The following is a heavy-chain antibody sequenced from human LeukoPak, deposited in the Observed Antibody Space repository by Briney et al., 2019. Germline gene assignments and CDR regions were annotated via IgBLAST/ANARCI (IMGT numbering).Heavy chain of an antibody. Sequence: SETLSLTCTVSGGSISSSNYYWGWIRQPPGKGLEWIGNLYYTGSTYYNTSLKSRVTLSVDTSKNQFSLKLSSVTAADTAVYYCARGGYDFWSGYPSGAFDIWGQGTMVTVSS. CDR3: ARGGYDFWSGYPSGAFDI. D-gene: IGHD3-3*01. J-gene: IGHJ3*02. CDR1: GGSISSSNYY. V-gene: IGHV4-39*07. CDR2: LYYTGST.